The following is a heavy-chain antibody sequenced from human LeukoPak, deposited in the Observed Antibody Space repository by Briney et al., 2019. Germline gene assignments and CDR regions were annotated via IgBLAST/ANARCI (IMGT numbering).Heavy chain of an antibody. J-gene: IGHJ4*02. D-gene: IGHD3-9*01. CDR3: AEAHDILDYFDY. CDR1: GYTLTELS. V-gene: IGHV1-24*01. Sequence: ASVKVSCKVSGYTLTELSMHWVRQAPGKGLEWMGGFDPEDGETIYAQKFQGRVTMTEDTSTDTAYMELSSLRSEDTAVYYCAEAHDILDYFDYWGQGTLVTVSS. CDR2: FDPEDGET.